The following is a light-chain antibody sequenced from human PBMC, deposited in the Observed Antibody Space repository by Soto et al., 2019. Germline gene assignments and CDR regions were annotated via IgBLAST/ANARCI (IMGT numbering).Light chain of an antibody. V-gene: IGKV1-9*01. J-gene: IGKJ5*01. CDR1: QGIGTY. CDR3: QQVNSYPQT. CDR2: AAF. Sequence: DIQMTQSPSSLSASVGDRVTISCRASQGIGTYLAWYQQKPGKAPKLLIYAAFTLHSGVPARFSGSRSGTEFTLTISSLQPEDFATYYCQQVNSYPQTFGQGTRLEIK.